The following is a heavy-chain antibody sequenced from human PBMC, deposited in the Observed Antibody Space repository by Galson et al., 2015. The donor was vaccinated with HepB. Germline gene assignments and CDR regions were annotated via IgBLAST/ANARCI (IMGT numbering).Heavy chain of an antibody. V-gene: IGHV3-7*03. D-gene: IGHD2/OR15-2a*01. CDR1: GFTFSSYW. CDR2: INQDGSEK. CDR3: ARDRRNIWS. Sequence: SLRLSCAASGFTFSSYWMTWVRQAPGKGLEWVANINQDGSEKYYVDSVKGRFTISRDNAKNSLYLRMNSLRAEDTAVYYCARDRRNIWSWGQGTLVTVSS. J-gene: IGHJ5*02.